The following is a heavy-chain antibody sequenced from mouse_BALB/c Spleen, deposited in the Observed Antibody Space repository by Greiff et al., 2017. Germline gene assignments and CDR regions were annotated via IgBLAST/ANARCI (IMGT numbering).Heavy chain of an antibody. CDR1: GFTFSSYA. CDR2: ISSGGSST. D-gene: IGHD2-14*01. CDR3: AKHRDYRCDEGYFDV. V-gene: IGHV5-9-3*01. J-gene: IGHJ1*01. Sequence: EVQRVESGGGLVKPGGSLKLSCAASGFTFSSYAMSWVRQTPEKRLEWVATISSGGSSTYYPDTVTGRFTISRDNAKNTLYLQMSSLRSEDTAMYSGAKHRDYRCDEGYFDVWGAGTTVTVSS.